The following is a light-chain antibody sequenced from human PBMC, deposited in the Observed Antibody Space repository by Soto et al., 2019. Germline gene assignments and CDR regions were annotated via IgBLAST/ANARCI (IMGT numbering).Light chain of an antibody. CDR1: SGHSNYA. Sequence: QSVLTQSPSASASLGASVKLTCTLSSGHSNYAIAWHQQQPGKGPRYLMNLNSDGSHTKGDGIPDRFSGSSSGAERYLTISSLQSEDEADYYCQTWATGIRVFGGGTKLTVL. CDR2: LNSDGSH. V-gene: IGLV4-69*01. J-gene: IGLJ3*02. CDR3: QTWATGIRV.